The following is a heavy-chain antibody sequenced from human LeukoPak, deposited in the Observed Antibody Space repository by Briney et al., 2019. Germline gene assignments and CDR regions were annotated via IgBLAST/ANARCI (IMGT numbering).Heavy chain of an antibody. Sequence: PGGSLRLSCAASGFTFSSYWMSWVRQAPGKGLEWVSAITGGGGSTYYADSVKGRFTISRDNSRDILYLQMNSLRAEDTAVYYCAKSPLSITMVRGETFDYWGQGTLVTVSS. J-gene: IGHJ4*02. D-gene: IGHD3-10*01. CDR2: ITGGGGST. CDR1: GFTFSSYW. CDR3: AKSPLSITMVRGETFDY. V-gene: IGHV3-23*01.